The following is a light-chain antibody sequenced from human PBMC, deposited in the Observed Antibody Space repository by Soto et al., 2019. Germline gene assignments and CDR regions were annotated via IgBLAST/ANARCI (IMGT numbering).Light chain of an antibody. CDR3: QQYGSSPPYT. J-gene: IGKJ2*01. CDR1: ENVSNNY. Sequence: EVVLTQSPGTLSLSPGERATLSCRASENVSNNYLAWYQQKPGQAPRLLIFGSADRAAGIPDRFSGSGSGTAFTLTIIRLEPEDFAVYSCQQYGSSPPYTFGQGTKLEIK. CDR2: GSA. V-gene: IGKV3-20*01.